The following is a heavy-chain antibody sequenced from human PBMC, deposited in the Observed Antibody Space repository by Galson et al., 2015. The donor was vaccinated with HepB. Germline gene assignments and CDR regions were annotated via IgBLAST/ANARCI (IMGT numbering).Heavy chain of an antibody. Sequence: SLRLSCAASGFTFRNYAMNWVRQAPGKGLEWVSVVSDTGGGTYYADSVKGRFTISRDNSKNTLYLQMNSLRAEDTAVYYCARGIAVAGRYGMDVWGQGTTVTVSS. CDR3: ARGIAVAGRYGMDV. CDR2: VSDTGGGT. CDR1: GFTFRNYA. J-gene: IGHJ6*02. D-gene: IGHD6-19*01. V-gene: IGHV3-23*01.